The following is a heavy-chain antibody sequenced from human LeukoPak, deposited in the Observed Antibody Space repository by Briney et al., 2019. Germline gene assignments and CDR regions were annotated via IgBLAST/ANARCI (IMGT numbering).Heavy chain of an antibody. Sequence: PEGSLRLSCSASGFTFSRYDMHWVRQAPGKGLEYVSEISNSGIKTYYTDSVKGRFTISRDNSKNTLYLQMNSLRVEDTAVYYCGRALGSPLDYWGQGTLVTVSS. CDR1: GFTFSRYD. CDR3: GRALGSPLDY. V-gene: IGHV3-64*04. CDR2: ISNSGIKT. J-gene: IGHJ4*02. D-gene: IGHD1-26*01.